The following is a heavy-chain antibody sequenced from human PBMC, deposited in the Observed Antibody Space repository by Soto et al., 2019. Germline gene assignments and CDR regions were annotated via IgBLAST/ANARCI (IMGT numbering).Heavy chain of an antibody. CDR1: GGSISSSNYY. CDR2: IHYSGST. CDR3: ARHNSMLRGVIIPRYFDY. J-gene: IGHJ4*01. D-gene: IGHD3-10*01. V-gene: IGHV4-61*05. Sequence: SETLYLTYTVSGGSISSSNYYWSWILPPPGKGLEWIGYIHYSGSTNYNPALQGRVTLSVDRSKNQFSLNLTSVAAADTAIYCCARHNSMLRGVIIPRYFDYWGQGTLVTVSS.